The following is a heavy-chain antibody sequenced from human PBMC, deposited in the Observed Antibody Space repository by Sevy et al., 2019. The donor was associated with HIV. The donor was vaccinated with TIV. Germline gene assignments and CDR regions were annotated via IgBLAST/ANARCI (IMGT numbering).Heavy chain of an antibody. J-gene: IGHJ6*02. CDR1: GDPINSYS. CDR2: ISTSGST. CDR3: ARVIFGVVTRPYYYYGLDV. D-gene: IGHD3-3*02. Sequence: SETLSFTCSVSGDPINSYSWTWIRQPAGKGLEYIGRISTSGSTNYNPSLKSRVSMSIDTSKNQFSLKLNSLTAADTAVYYCARVIFGVVTRPYYYYGLDVWGQGTTVTVSS. V-gene: IGHV4-4*07.